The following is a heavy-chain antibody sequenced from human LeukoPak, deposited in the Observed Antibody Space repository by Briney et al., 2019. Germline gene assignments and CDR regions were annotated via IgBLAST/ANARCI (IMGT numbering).Heavy chain of an antibody. J-gene: IGHJ4*02. CDR1: GGSISSSSYY. Sequence: KPSETLSLTCTVSGGSISSSSYYWGWIRQPPGKGLEWIGSIYYSGSTYYNPSLKSRVTISVDTSKNQFSLKLSSVTAADTAVYYGARHYWGYYYDSSGLDYWGQGTLVTVSS. D-gene: IGHD3-22*01. CDR2: IYYSGST. CDR3: ARHYWGYYYDSSGLDY. V-gene: IGHV4-39*01.